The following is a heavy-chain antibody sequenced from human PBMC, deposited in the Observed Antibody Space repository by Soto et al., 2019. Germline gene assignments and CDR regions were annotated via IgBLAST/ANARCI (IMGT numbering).Heavy chain of an antibody. CDR1: GFAFRDYG. Sequence: QVQLVESGGRVVQSGRSLTLLCTASGFAFRDYGMHWVRQAPGKGLAWVAVIAFDGSFTYYGDSVKGRFTISRDNSRSTLYLQIHNLIGADTAVYSCANSGYCDRMAGAPALAYWGQGTRVTVA. J-gene: IGHJ4*02. D-gene: IGHD6-19*01. CDR3: ANSGYCDRMAGAPALAY. V-gene: IGHV3-30*18. CDR2: IAFDGSFT.